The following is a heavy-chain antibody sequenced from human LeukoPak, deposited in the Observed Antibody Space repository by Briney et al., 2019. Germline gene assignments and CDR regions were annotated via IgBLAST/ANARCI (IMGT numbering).Heavy chain of an antibody. CDR3: ARDDYGDSRDTFDI. CDR1: GGSISSGGYY. D-gene: IGHD4-17*01. V-gene: IGHV4-30-4*08. Sequence: PSQTLSLTCTVSGGSISSGGYYWSWIRQHPGKGLEWSGYIYYSGSTYYNPSLKSRISISVDTSKNQFSLRLSSVTAADTAIYYCARDDYGDSRDTFDIWGQGTLVTVSS. CDR2: IYYSGST. J-gene: IGHJ3*02.